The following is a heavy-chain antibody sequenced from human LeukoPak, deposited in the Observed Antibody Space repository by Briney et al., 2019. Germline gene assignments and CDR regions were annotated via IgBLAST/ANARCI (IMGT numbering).Heavy chain of an antibody. D-gene: IGHD6-19*01. Sequence: GGSLRLSCAASGFTFSDYSMNWVRQAPGQGLKWVSYISTTSAHIYYADSVKGRFTISRDNAKNSLYLQMNSLRDEDTAVYYCAKAVAATGHYYFGMDVWGQGTTVTVSS. V-gene: IGHV3-48*02. CDR3: AKAVAATGHYYFGMDV. J-gene: IGHJ6*02. CDR1: GFTFSDYS. CDR2: ISTTSAHI.